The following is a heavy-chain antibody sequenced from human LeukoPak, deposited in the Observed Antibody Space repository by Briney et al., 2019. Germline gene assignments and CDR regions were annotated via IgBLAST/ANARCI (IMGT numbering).Heavy chain of an antibody. CDR3: ARSVGGHSYYHLDY. J-gene: IGHJ4*02. CDR2: IYYSGST. Sequence: SETLSLTCTVSGGSISSYYWSWIRQPPGKGLEWIGYIYYSGSTNYNPSLKSRVTISVDTSKNQFSLKLSSVTAADMAVYYCARSVGGHSYYHLDYWGQGTLVTVSS. CDR1: GGSISSYY. D-gene: IGHD5-18*01. V-gene: IGHV4-59*01.